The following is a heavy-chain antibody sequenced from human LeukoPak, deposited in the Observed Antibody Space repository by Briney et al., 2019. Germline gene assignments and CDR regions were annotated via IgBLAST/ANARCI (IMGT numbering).Heavy chain of an antibody. J-gene: IGHJ6*03. CDR2: INSDGGTI. D-gene: IGHD6-13*01. V-gene: IGHV3-48*03. CDR3: ARDRSSSSWYYYYYMDV. CDR1: GFTFSSYE. Sequence: AGGSLRLXCAASGFTFSSYEMNWVRQAPGKGLEWISYINSDGGTIYYADSVKGRFTISRDNAKNSLYLQMNSLRAEDTAVYYCARDRSSSSWYYYYYMDVWGKGTTVTVSS.